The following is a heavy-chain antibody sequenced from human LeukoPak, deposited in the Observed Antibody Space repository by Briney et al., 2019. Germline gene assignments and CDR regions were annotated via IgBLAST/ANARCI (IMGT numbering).Heavy chain of an antibody. V-gene: IGHV4-59*01. CDR2: IYYSGST. Sequence: SETLSLTCTVSGGSISSYYWSWIRQPPGKGLEWIGYIYYSGSTNYNPSLKSRVTISVDTSKNQFSLKLSSVTAADTAVYYCARGAVMWELQGGGAFDIWGQGTMVTVSS. CDR1: GGSISSYY. D-gene: IGHD1-26*01. J-gene: IGHJ3*02. CDR3: ARGAVMWELQGGGAFDI.